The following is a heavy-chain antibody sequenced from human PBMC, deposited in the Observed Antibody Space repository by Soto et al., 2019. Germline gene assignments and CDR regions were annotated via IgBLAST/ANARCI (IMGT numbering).Heavy chain of an antibody. Sequence: PGGSLRLSCAASGFTFSDYFMSWIRQAPGKGLEWVSFISGSSDNIKYADSVKGRFTISRDNAKNTLYLQMNSLRAEDMAVSYCVRDSARIVVVPRVDGDNWLDPWGQGTLVTVSS. D-gene: IGHD2-2*01. V-gene: IGHV3-11*06. CDR3: VRDSARIVVVPRVDGDNWLDP. J-gene: IGHJ5*02. CDR2: ISGSSDNI. CDR1: GFTFSDYF.